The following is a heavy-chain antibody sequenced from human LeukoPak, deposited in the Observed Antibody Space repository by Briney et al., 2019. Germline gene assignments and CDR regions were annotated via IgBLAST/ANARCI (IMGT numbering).Heavy chain of an antibody. Sequence: ASVKVSCKASGYTFTSYAMNWVRQAPGQGLEWMGWINPNSGGTNYAQKFQGRVTMTRDTSISTAYMELSRLRSDDTAVYYCARDRTPFDPWGQGTLVTVSS. V-gene: IGHV1-2*02. J-gene: IGHJ5*02. CDR3: ARDRTPFDP. CDR2: INPNSGGT. CDR1: GYTFTSYA. D-gene: IGHD1-14*01.